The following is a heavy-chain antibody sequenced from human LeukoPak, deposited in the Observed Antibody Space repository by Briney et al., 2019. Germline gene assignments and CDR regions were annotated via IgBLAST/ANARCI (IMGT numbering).Heavy chain of an antibody. Sequence: SETLSLTCTVSGGSISSYYWSWIRQPAVKVLEWIGRIYTSGSTNYNPSLKSRVTMSVDTSKNQFSLKLSSVTAADTAVYYCASGGYRGTIGAFDIWGQGTMVTVSS. D-gene: IGHD5-12*01. V-gene: IGHV4-4*07. J-gene: IGHJ3*02. CDR1: GGSISSYY. CDR3: ASGGYRGTIGAFDI. CDR2: IYTSGST.